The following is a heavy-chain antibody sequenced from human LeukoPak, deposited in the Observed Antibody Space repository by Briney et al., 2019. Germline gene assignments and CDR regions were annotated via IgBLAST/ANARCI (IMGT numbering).Heavy chain of an antibody. CDR3: ARARLRDSTYYDFWSSYPYGMDV. CDR1: GFPFSSYS. CDR2: INSSSSTI. V-gene: IGHV3-48*01. J-gene: IGHJ6*02. D-gene: IGHD3-3*01. Sequence: GRSLRLSCAASGFPFSSYSMNWVRPAPGKGLEWVSYINSSSSTIYYSDSVKGRFTISRDNAKNSLYLQMNSLRAEDTAVYYCARARLRDSTYYDFWSSYPYGMDVWGQGTTVTVSS.